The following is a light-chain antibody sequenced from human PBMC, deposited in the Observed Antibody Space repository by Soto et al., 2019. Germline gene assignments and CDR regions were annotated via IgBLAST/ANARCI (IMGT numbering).Light chain of an antibody. V-gene: IGLV1-40*01. Sequence: QSVLTQPPSVSGAPGQRVTISCTGSSSNIGAGYVVHWYQQLPGTAPKLLIYDNSNRPSGVPDRFSGSKSGTSASLAITGLQAEDEADYYCQSFDSSLRGSVFGTGTKVTVL. CDR3: QSFDSSLRGSV. CDR1: SSNIGAGYV. J-gene: IGLJ1*01. CDR2: DNS.